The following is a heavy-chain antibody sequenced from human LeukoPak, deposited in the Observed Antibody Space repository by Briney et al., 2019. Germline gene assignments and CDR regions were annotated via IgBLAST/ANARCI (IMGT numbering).Heavy chain of an antibody. CDR3: ARSSSGYLY. D-gene: IGHD3-22*01. CDR1: GFSFSDYH. V-gene: IGHV3-11*04. CDR2: MSPGGGNI. J-gene: IGHJ4*02. Sequence: PGGSLRLSCAASGFSFSDYHMNWIRQAPGKGLEWISYMSPGGGNIYFADSVKGRSTLSRDNAKHSLDLQMNSLRAEDTAVYYCARSSSGYLYWGQGTLVTVSS.